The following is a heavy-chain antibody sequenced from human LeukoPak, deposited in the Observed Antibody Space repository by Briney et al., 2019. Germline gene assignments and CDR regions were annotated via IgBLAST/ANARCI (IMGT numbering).Heavy chain of an antibody. Sequence: GGSLRLSCAASGFTFSSYAMNWVRQAPGKGLEWVSAISGRDSSTYYADSVKGRFTISRDNSKNTLYLQMNSLRAEDTAVYYCARDRMGAIMYFDVWGRGTLVTVSS. CDR2: ISGRDSST. CDR3: ARDRMGAIMYFDV. V-gene: IGHV3-23*01. J-gene: IGHJ2*01. D-gene: IGHD3-10*01. CDR1: GFTFSSYA.